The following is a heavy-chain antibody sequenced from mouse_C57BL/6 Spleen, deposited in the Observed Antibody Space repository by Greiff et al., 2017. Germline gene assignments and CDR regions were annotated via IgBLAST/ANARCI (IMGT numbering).Heavy chain of an antibody. Sequence: VQLQQPGAELVMPGASVKLSCKASGYTFTSYWMHWVKQRPGQGLEWIGEIDPSDSYTNYNQKFKGKSTLTVDQSSSTAYMQLSSLASEDSAVYYCARRANWVFFDYWGQGTTLTVAS. J-gene: IGHJ2*01. CDR3: ARRANWVFFDY. CDR2: IDPSDSYT. V-gene: IGHV1-69*01. D-gene: IGHD4-1*01. CDR1: GYTFTSYW.